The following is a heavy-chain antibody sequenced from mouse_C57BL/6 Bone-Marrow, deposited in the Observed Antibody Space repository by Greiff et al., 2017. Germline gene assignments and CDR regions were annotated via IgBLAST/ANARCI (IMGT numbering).Heavy chain of an antibody. CDR2: ISYNGSN. V-gene: IGHV3-6*01. CDR3: ASGCSYWYFDV. CDR1: GYSITSGYY. Sequence: DVQLQESGPGLVKPSPSLSLTCSVTGYSITSGYYWNWIRQFPGNKLEWMGYISYNGSNNYNQSLKNRISITRDTSKNPFFMKLNSVTTEDTATYYCASGCSYWYFDVWGTGTTVTVSS. J-gene: IGHJ1*03.